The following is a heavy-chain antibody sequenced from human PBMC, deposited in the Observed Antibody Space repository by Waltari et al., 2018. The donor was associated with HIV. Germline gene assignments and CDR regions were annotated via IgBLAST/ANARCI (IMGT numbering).Heavy chain of an antibody. Sequence: EVQLVESGGGLVQPGGSLRLSCAASGFTFSSYSMNWVRQAPGKGLECVSDISSSSTIYYADSVKGRFTSSRDNAKNSLYLQMNSLRAEDTAVYYCARDSGSGWSQGGFDYWGQGTLVTVSS. V-gene: IGHV3-48*01. CDR3: ARDSGSGWSQGGFDY. J-gene: IGHJ4*02. CDR1: GFTFSSYS. CDR2: ISSSSTI. D-gene: IGHD6-19*01.